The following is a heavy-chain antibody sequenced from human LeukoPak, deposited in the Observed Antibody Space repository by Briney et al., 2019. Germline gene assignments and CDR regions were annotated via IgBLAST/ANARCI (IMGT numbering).Heavy chain of an antibody. Sequence: GGSLRLSCAASGFTFSSYTMNWVRQAPGKGLEWVSIISSGSSYIHYADSVKGRFTISRDNAKNSLYLQMNSLRPEDTAVYYCARVYGSEIDYWGQGTLVTVSS. CDR1: GFTFSSYT. J-gene: IGHJ4*02. D-gene: IGHD3-10*01. CDR2: ISSGSSYI. V-gene: IGHV3-21*01. CDR3: ARVYGSEIDY.